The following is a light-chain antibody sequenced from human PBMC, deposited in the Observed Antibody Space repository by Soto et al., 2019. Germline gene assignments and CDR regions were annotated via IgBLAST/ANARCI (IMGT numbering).Light chain of an antibody. J-gene: IGLJ2*01. CDR2: SNN. V-gene: IGLV1-44*01. CDR3: AAWADSLDGRVV. CDR1: SSNIGSNT. Sequence: QSVLTQPPSASGTPGQRVTISCSGSSSNIGSNTVNWNQQLPGTAPKLLSYSNNQRPSGVPDRFSGSKSGTSGTLAISGLESEEEADYYRAAWADSLDGRVVFGGGPKLTAL.